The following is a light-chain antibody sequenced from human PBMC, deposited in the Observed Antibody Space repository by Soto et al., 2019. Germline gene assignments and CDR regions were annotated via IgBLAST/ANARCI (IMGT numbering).Light chain of an antibody. CDR3: QQNGSLPIT. V-gene: IGKV3-20*01. CDR1: QSLSGGY. Sequence: EIVLTQSPGILSLSPRERATLSCRASQSLSGGYLAWFQQKPGQTPRLLIYSASNRATGIPDRFSGSGSGTDFTLTISRLEPEDFVVYYCQQNGSLPITFGQGTRLEIK. J-gene: IGKJ5*01. CDR2: SAS.